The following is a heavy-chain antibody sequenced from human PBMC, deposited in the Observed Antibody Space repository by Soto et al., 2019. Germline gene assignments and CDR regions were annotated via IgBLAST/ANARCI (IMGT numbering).Heavy chain of an antibody. CDR3: AADSGWTNDAFDI. Sequence: SVKVSCKASGFTFTSSAVQWVRQARGQRLEWIGWIVVGSGNTNYAQKYQERVTITRDMSTSTAYMELSSLRSEDTAVYYCAADSGWTNDAFDIWGQGTMVTVSS. CDR1: GFTFTSSA. CDR2: IVVGSGNT. V-gene: IGHV1-58*01. J-gene: IGHJ3*02. D-gene: IGHD6-19*01.